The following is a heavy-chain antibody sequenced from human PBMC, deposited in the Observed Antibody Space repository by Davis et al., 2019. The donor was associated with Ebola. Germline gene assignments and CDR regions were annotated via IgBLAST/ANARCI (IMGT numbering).Heavy chain of an antibody. V-gene: IGHV4-30-2*01. J-gene: IGHJ4*02. CDR1: GGSISSGGYS. D-gene: IGHD5-24*01. Sequence: SETLSLTCAVSGGSISSGGYSWSWIRQPPGKGLEWIGYIYHSGSTYYNPSLKSRVTISVDRSKNQFSLKLSSVTAADTAVYYCARDHRRWLQFGLVFYWGQGTLVTVSS. CDR3: ARDHRRWLQFGLVFY. CDR2: IYHSGST.